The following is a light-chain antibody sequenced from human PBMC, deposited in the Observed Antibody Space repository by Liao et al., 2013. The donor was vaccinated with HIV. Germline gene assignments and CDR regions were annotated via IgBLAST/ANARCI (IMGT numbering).Light chain of an antibody. CDR1: DIGSKS. J-gene: IGLJ1*01. CDR3: QVWDSTSDHDV. V-gene: IGLV3-21*01. Sequence: SYELTQPPSVSVAPGKTARIACGGYDIGSKSVHWYQQKPGQAPVLVIYYDSDRPSGIPERFSGSNSGNTATLIISRVEAGDEADYFCQVWDSTSDHDVFGSGTTVTVL. CDR2: YDS.